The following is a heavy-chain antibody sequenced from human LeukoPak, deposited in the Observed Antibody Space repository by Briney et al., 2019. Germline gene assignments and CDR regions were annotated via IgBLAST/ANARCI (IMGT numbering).Heavy chain of an antibody. D-gene: IGHD6-13*01. J-gene: IGHJ4*02. CDR1: GFTFSSYG. V-gene: IGHV3-33*01. CDR3: ARDFGPTWYELDY. Sequence: PGGSLRLSCAASGFTFSSYGMHWVRQPPGKGLEWVAVIWYDGSKSYYTDSVKGRFTISRDSPKNTLYLQMNSLGVEDTAVYYCARDFGPTWYELDYWGQGTLITVSS. CDR2: IWYDGSKS.